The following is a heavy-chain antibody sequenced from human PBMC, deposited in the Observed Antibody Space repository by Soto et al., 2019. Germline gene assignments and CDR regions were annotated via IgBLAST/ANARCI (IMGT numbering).Heavy chain of an antibody. V-gene: IGHV4-31*03. D-gene: IGHD4-17*01. Sequence: SETLSLTCTVSGGSISSGGYYWSWIRQHPGKGLEWIGYIYYSGSTNYNPSLKSRVTISVDTSKNQFSLKLSSVTAADTAVYYCARGPFKYYGDHNWFDPWGQGTLVTVSS. CDR3: ARGPFKYYGDHNWFDP. J-gene: IGHJ5*02. CDR1: GGSISSGGYY. CDR2: IYYSGST.